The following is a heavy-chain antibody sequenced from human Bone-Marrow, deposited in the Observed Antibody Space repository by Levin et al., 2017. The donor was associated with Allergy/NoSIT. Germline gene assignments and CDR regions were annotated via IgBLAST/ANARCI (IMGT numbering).Heavy chain of an antibody. CDR2: LYTDGTT. J-gene: IGHJ6*03. CDR3: ARGAGLIDPSGHYYVYMDV. D-gene: IGHD2-21*01. CDR1: GFTVSSNY. Sequence: AASVKVSCAASGFTVSSNYMNWVRQAPGKGLEWVSLLYTDGTTYYADSVKGRFTISKDNSKNTLYLQMLTLRAEDTAIYYCARGAGLIDPSGHYYVYMDVWGRGTTVTVSS. V-gene: IGHV3-53*01.